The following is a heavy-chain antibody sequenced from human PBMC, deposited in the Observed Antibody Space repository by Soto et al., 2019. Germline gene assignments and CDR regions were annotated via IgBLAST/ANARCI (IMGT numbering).Heavy chain of an antibody. CDR2: IIPIFGTA. D-gene: IGHD1-26*01. J-gene: IGHJ3*02. CDR3: ARGGERWELSHDAFDI. V-gene: IGHV1-69*01. CDR1: GGTFSSYA. Sequence: QVQLVQSGAEVKKPGSSVKVSCKASGGTFSSYAISWVRQAPGQGLEWMGGIIPIFGTANYAQKFQGRVTITADESTSTAYMELSRLRSEDTAGYYCARGGERWELSHDAFDIWGQGTMVTVSS.